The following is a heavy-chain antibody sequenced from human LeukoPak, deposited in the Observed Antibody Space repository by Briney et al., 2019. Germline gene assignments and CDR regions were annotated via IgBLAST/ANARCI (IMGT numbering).Heavy chain of an antibody. CDR1: GYTFTSYG. CDR3: AREFETYYYDSSGYHYFDY. Sequence: ASVKVSCKASGYTFTSYGISWVRQAPGKGLEWMGGFDPEDGETIYAQKFQGRVTMTEDTSTDTAYMELSSLRSEDTAVYYCAREFETYYYDSSGYHYFDYWGQGTLVTVSS. J-gene: IGHJ4*02. D-gene: IGHD3-22*01. CDR2: FDPEDGET. V-gene: IGHV1-24*01.